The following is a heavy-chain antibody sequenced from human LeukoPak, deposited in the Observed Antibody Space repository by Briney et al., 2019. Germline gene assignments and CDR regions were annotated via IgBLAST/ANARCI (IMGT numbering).Heavy chain of an antibody. D-gene: IGHD3-10*01. CDR1: GFTLSSNY. Sequence: GGSLRLSCAASGFTLSSNYMSWVRQPPGKGLECVSIIYSGGSTYYADSVKGRFTISRDNSKNTLYLQMNSLRAEDTAVYYCASGSGSYRTPYYYMDVWGKGTTVTVSS. CDR3: ASGSGSYRTPYYYMDV. J-gene: IGHJ6*03. CDR2: IYSGGST. V-gene: IGHV3-53*01.